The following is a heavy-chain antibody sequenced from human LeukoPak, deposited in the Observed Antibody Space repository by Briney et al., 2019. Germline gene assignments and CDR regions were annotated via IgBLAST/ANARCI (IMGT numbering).Heavy chain of an antibody. D-gene: IGHD5-18*01. J-gene: IGHJ4*02. CDR3: ARDPRGITALVDYFDY. CDR1: GFTFSDYY. Sequence: GGSLRLSCAASGFTFSDYYMSWIRQAPGKGLEWVSYISSRGSAIYYADSVKGRFTISRDNAKNSLYLQMSSLRVEGTAVYYCARDPRGITALVDYFDYWGQGTLVTVSS. V-gene: IGHV3-11*01. CDR2: ISSRGSAI.